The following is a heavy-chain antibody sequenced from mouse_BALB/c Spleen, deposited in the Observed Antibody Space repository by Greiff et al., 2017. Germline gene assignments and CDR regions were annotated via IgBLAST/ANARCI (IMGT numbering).Heavy chain of an antibody. CDR2: IDPETGGT. J-gene: IGHJ3*01. D-gene: IGHD1-2*01. CDR1: GYTFTDYE. Sequence: QVQLQQSGAELVRPGASVTLSCKASGYTFTDYEMHWVKQTPVHGLEWIGAIDPETGGTAYNQKFKGKATLTADKSSSTAYMELRSLTSEDSAVYYCTRSFITTGPWFAYWGQGTLVTVAA. V-gene: IGHV1-15*01. CDR3: TRSFITTGPWFAY.